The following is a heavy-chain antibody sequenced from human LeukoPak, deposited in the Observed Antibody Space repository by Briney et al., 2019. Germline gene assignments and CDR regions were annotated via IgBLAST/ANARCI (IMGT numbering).Heavy chain of an antibody. CDR2: IIPIFGTA. CDR3: ARDYGDSGDYYYYMDV. Sequence: ASVKVSCKASGGTFSSYAISWVRQAPGQGLEWMGGIIPIFGTANYAQKFQGRVTITADESTSTAYMELSSLRSEDTAVYYCARDYGDSGDYYYYMDVWGKGTTVTISS. CDR1: GGTFSSYA. J-gene: IGHJ6*03. V-gene: IGHV1-69*13. D-gene: IGHD4-17*01.